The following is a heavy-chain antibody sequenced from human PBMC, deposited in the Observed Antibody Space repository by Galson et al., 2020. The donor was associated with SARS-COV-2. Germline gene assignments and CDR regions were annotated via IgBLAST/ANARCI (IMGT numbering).Heavy chain of an antibody. CDR3: ARDFYYGDYLYYYYYGMDV. D-gene: IGHD4-17*01. CDR2: ISSSGSTI. Sequence: GGSLRLSCAASGFTFSSYEMNWVRQAPGKGLEWVSYISSSGSTIYYADSVKGRFTISRDNAKNSLYLQMNSLRAEDTAVYYCARDFYYGDYLYYYYYGMDVWAKGPRSPSP. V-gene: IGHV3-48*03. J-gene: IGHJ6*02. CDR1: GFTFSSYE.